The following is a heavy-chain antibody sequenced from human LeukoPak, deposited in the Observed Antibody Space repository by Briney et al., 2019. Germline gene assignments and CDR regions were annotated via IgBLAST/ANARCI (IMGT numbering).Heavy chain of an antibody. D-gene: IGHD3-10*01. CDR1: GYTFTKYG. CDR2: ISTYNGDT. CDR3: ARTPNYGSGSLFFWFDS. J-gene: IGHJ5*01. Sequence: ASVKVSCKASGYTFTKYGLGWVRQAPGQGLEWMGWISTYNGDTYFAQKVQGRVTMTTETTTATGYMELRSLRSDDTAVYYCARTPNYGSGSLFFWFDSWGQGTLVTVSS. V-gene: IGHV1-18*01.